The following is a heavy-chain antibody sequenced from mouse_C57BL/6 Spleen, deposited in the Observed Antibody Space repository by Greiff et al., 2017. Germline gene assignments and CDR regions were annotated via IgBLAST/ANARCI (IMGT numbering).Heavy chain of an antibody. CDR2: INPSHGGT. CDR1: GYTFTSYW. V-gene: IGHV1-53*01. Sequence: VQLQQSGAELARPGASVKLSCKASGYTFTSYWMHWVKQRPGQGLEWIGNINPSHGGTNYNEKFKSKATLTVDKSSSTAYMQLSSLTSEDSAVYYCARDYYGSTFAYWGQGTLVTVSA. D-gene: IGHD1-1*01. J-gene: IGHJ3*01. CDR3: ARDYYGSTFAY.